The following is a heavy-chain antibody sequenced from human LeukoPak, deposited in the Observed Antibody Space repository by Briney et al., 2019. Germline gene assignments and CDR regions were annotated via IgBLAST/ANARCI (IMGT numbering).Heavy chain of an antibody. CDR1: GFTFSSYA. Sequence: PGGSLRLSCAASGFTFSSYAMSWVRQAPGKGLEWVSAISGSGGSTYYADSVKGRFTISRDNSKNTLYLQMNSLRAEDTAVYYCARQHSVLGDLLDYWGQGTLVTVSS. CDR3: ARQHSVLGDLLDY. V-gene: IGHV3-23*01. J-gene: IGHJ4*02. CDR2: ISGSGGST. D-gene: IGHD3-10*01.